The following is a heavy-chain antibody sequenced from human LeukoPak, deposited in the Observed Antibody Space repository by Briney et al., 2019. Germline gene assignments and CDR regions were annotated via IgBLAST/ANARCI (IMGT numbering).Heavy chain of an antibody. V-gene: IGHV4-59*01. CDR1: GGSFSGYY. D-gene: IGHD2-15*01. CDR2: IYYSGST. Sequence: SETLSLTCAVYGGSFSGYYWSWIRQPPGKGLEWIGYIYYSGSTNYNPSLRSRVTISVDTSKNQFSLKLSSVTAADTAVYYCARDRGPDCSGGRCWDYWGQGTLVTVSS. J-gene: IGHJ4*02. CDR3: ARDRGPDCSGGRCWDY.